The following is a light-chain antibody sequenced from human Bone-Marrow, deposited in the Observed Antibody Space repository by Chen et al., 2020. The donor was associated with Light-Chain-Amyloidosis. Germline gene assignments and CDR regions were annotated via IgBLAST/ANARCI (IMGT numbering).Light chain of an antibody. V-gene: IGLV2-14*01. CDR3: SSYTITNTLV. Sequence: QFAVTLPASVSGSPGQPITIFCTVTSSDVSDDNHVSWYQKHPEKDTKNMIYGVTNRQSWVPDRFSCSKSDNTASLTISGLQTEDEADYFCSSYTITNTLVFGSGTRVTDL. J-gene: IGLJ1*01. CDR1: SSDVSDDNH. CDR2: GVT.